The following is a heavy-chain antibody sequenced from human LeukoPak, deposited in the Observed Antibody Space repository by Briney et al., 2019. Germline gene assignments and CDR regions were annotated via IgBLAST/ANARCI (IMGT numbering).Heavy chain of an antibody. Sequence: ASVKVSCKASGYTFTGYHIHWVRQAPGQGLEWMGRINPNSGDTNYAQKFQGRVTMTRDTSISTAYMELSRLRSDDTAVYYCARDYCSSTSCLFDYWGQGTLVTVSS. V-gene: IGHV1-2*06. CDR1: GYTFTGYH. CDR3: ARDYCSSTSCLFDY. J-gene: IGHJ4*02. D-gene: IGHD2-2*01. CDR2: INPNSGDT.